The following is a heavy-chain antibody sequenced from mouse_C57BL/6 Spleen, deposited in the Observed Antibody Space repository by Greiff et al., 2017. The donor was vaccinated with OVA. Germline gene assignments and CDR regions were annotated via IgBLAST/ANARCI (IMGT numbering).Heavy chain of an antibody. CDR1: GFTFSSYG. CDR2: ISSGGSYT. V-gene: IGHV5-6*01. Sequence: DVQLVESGGDLVKPGGSLKLSCAASGFTFSSYGMSWVRQTPDKRLEWVATISSGGSYTYYPDSVKGRFTISRDNAKNTLYLQMSSLKSEDTAMYYCARPDPFDYWGQGTTLTVSS. CDR3: ARPDPFDY. J-gene: IGHJ2*01.